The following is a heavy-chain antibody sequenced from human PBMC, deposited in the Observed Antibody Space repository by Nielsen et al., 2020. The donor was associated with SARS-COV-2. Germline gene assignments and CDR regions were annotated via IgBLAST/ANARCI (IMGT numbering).Heavy chain of an antibody. CDR2: INPNSGGT. J-gene: IGHJ6*02. Sequence: ASVKVSCKASGYTFTGYYIHWVRQAPGQGLEWMGWINPNSGGTNYAQKFQGWVTMTRDTSISTAYMELSRLRSDDTAVYYCAREWGYGTHYYYGMDVWGQGTTVTVSS. CDR3: AREWGYGTHYYYGMDV. D-gene: IGHD1-14*01. CDR1: GYTFTGYY. V-gene: IGHV1-2*04.